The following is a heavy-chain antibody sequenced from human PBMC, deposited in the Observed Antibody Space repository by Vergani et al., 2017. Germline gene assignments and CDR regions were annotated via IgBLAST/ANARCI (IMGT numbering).Heavy chain of an antibody. CDR1: GGSINSHNYY. CDR2: IHTSGST. D-gene: IGHD2-15*01. CDR3: ARGSWLGGSCYKPLCDY. J-gene: IGHJ4*02. Sequence: QVQLQESGPGLVKPSQTLSLTCTVSGGSINSHNYYWSWIRQPAGKGLEWIGRIHTSGSTNYNPSLKSRVTMSEDTSKNQFSLNLTSVTAADTAVYFCARGSWLGGSCYKPLCDYWGQGSLVTVSS. V-gene: IGHV4-61*02.